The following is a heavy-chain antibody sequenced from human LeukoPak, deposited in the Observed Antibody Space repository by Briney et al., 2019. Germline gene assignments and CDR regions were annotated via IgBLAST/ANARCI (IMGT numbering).Heavy chain of an antibody. CDR2: VSYDGSNK. V-gene: IGHV3-30-3*01. CDR3: ARDRGEYSYGYGFDY. J-gene: IGHJ4*02. Sequence: GRSLRLSCAASGFTFSSYAMHWVRQAPGKGLEWVAVVSYDGSNKYYADSVKGRLTISRDNSKNTLYLQMNSLRVEDTAVYYCARDRGEYSYGYGFDYWGQGTLVTVSS. CDR1: GFTFSSYA. D-gene: IGHD5-18*01.